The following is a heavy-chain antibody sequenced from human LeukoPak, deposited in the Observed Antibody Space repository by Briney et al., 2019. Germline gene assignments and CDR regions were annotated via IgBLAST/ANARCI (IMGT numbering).Heavy chain of an antibody. CDR2: ISGSGGST. J-gene: IGHJ6*04. CDR3: AKEGGGSSGWYLDFYYYGMDV. V-gene: IGHV3-23*01. CDR1: GFTFSSYG. Sequence: GGSLRLSCAASGFTFSSYGMSWVRQAPGKGLEWVSTISGSGGSTYYADSVKGRFTISRDNSKNRLYLQMSSLRAEDTAVYYCAKEGGGSSGWYLDFYYYGMDVWGKGTTVTVSS. D-gene: IGHD6-19*01.